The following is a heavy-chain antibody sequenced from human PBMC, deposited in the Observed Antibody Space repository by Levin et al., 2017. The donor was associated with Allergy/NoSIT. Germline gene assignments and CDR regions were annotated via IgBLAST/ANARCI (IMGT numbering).Heavy chain of an antibody. D-gene: IGHD4-23*01. J-gene: IGHJ3*02. V-gene: IGHV3-21*01. Sequence: GGSLRLSCAASAFTFSTYTISWVRQAPGKGLEWVSSSSGGGSSVYADSVEGRFTISRDNAKNSVYLQMNSLRVEETAVYYCARVGYGGSSGRGAFDIWGQGTVVTVSS. CDR3: ARVGYGGSSGRGAFDI. CDR2: SSGGGSSV. CDR1: AFTFSTYT.